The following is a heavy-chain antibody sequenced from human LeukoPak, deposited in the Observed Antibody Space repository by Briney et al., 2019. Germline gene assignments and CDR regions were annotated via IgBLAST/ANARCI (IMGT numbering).Heavy chain of an antibody. CDR3: ARGYRFHFDY. J-gene: IGHJ4*02. V-gene: IGHV6-1*01. CDR1: GDSVSSKSTA. Sequence: SQTLSLTCAISGDSVSSKSTAWNWIRQSPSRGLEWLGRTYYRSKWYSDCAVSVKSRITINPDTSKNQFSLQLTSVTPEDTAVYYCARGYRFHFDYWGQGTLVTVSS. CDR2: TYYRSKWYS. D-gene: IGHD1-14*01.